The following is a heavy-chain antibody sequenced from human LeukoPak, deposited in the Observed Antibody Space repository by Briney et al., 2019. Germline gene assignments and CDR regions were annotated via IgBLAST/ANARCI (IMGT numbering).Heavy chain of an antibody. Sequence: SETLSLTCAVYGGSFSGYYWSWMRQPPGKGLEWIGEINHSGSTNYNPSLKSRVTISVDTSKNQFSLKLSSVTAADTAVYYCARFPTKNCSGGSCYPNLGYYYYGMDVWGKGTTVTVSS. V-gene: IGHV4-34*01. CDR3: ARFPTKNCSGGSCYPNLGYYYYGMDV. CDR2: INHSGST. J-gene: IGHJ6*04. CDR1: GGSFSGYY. D-gene: IGHD2-15*01.